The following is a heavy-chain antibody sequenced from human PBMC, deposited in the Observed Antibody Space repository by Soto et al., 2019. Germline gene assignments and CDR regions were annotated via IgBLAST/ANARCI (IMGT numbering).Heavy chain of an antibody. CDR2: INHSGST. J-gene: IGHJ6*02. CDR1: GGSFSGYY. V-gene: IGHV4-34*01. CDR3: ARGDTMEHYGMDV. Sequence: QVQLQQWGAGLLKPSETLSLTCAVYGGSFSGYYWSWIRQPPGKGLEWIGEINHSGSTNYNPSLKSRVTISVYTSKNQFSLKLSSVTAAYTAVYYCARGDTMEHYGMDVWGQGTTVTVSS. D-gene: IGHD3-10*01.